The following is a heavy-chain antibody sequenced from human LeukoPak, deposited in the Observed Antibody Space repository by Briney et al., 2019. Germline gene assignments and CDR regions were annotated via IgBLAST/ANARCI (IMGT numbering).Heavy chain of an antibody. D-gene: IGHD6-13*01. J-gene: IGHJ4*02. CDR2: IYTSGST. CDR1: GGSISSGSYY. V-gene: IGHV4-61*02. CDR3: ASSYGYSSSWYYFDY. Sequence: SETLSLTCTVSGGSISSGSYYWSWIRQPAGKGLEWIGRIYTSGSTNYNPSLKSRVTISVDTSKNQFSLKLSSVTAADTAVYYCASSYGYSSSWYYFDYWGQGTLVTVSS.